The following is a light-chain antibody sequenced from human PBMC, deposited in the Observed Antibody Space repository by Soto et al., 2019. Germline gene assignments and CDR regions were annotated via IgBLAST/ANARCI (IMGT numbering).Light chain of an antibody. J-gene: IGKJ4*01. Sequence: EIVMTQSPATLSVSPGERATLSCRASQSVSNNLAWYQQKPGQAPRLLIYGASTRATDIPARFSGSGSGTEFTLTLGSLQSEDFAVYYCQQYNKFPSLTFGGGTKVEIK. CDR1: QSVSNN. CDR2: GAS. CDR3: QQYNKFPSLT. V-gene: IGKV3-15*01.